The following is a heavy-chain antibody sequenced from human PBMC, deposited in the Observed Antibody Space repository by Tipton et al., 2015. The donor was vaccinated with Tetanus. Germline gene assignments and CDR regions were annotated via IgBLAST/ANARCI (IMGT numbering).Heavy chain of an antibody. V-gene: IGHV4-31*03. CDR1: GDSISRGGYF. D-gene: IGHD6-6*01. CDR2: IYYSGDT. Sequence: TLSLTCTVSGDSISRGGYFWNWIRQRPGKGPGWVGYIYYSGDTYYNPSLKRRLSLSVDTSKNQFSLNLTSVTAADTAVYYCARDQGGGRVVRLNWLDPWGQGTLVTVSS. CDR3: ARDQGGGRVVRLNWLDP. J-gene: IGHJ5*02.